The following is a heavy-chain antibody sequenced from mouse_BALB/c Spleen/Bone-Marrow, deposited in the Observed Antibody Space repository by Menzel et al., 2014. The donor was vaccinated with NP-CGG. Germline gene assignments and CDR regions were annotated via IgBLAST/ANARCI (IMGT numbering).Heavy chain of an antibody. D-gene: IGHD2-4*01. CDR2: IFPGTDTT. J-gene: IGHJ3*01. V-gene: IGHV1S132*01. CDR1: GYTFTNYW. Sequence: VKLQESGAEVVNPGASVKLSCRPSGYTFTNYWIQWVKQRPGQGLGWIGEIFPGTDTTYYNEKFKDKATLTIDTSSSTAYMQLSNLTSEDSAVYFCARNYDYDEGAWFTYWGQGTLVTVSA. CDR3: ARNYDYDEGAWFTY.